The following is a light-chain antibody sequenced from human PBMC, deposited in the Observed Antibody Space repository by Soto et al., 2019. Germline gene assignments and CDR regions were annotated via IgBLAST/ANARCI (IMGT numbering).Light chain of an antibody. CDR3: QQYNSYTPWT. J-gene: IGKJ1*01. CDR2: DFS. CDR1: HYVGNY. V-gene: IGKV1-5*01. Sequence: DIEMTQSPSTLSAFVGDRVTITCRASHYVGNYLAWYQQKPGEAPNLLIYDFSNLGTGFPSRFSGSGSGTEFTLTISSLQPDDVATYYCQQYNSYTPWTFGQGTKVELK.